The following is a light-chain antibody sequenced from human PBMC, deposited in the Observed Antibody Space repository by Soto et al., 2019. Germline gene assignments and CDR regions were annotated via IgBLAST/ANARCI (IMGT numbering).Light chain of an antibody. CDR3: EQHWRSQSPC. J-gene: IGKJ1*01. V-gene: IGKV3-11*01. CDR1: QSVSSN. CDR2: DAS. Sequence: RATLSCRASQSVSSNLAWYQQKPGQAPRLLIYDASNRATGVPARFSGSGSGTDFTLTISKMKQEGFAVFPCEQHWRSQSPCFGDGTKVDIK.